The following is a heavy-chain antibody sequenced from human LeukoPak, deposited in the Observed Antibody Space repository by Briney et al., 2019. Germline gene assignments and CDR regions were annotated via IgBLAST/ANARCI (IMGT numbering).Heavy chain of an antibody. V-gene: IGHV3-53*01. CDR3: AKDLPPGYYDSSGYPTYFDY. D-gene: IGHD3-22*01. Sequence: GGSLRLSCAASGFTVSSNYMSWVRQAPGKGLEWVSVIYSGGSTYYADSVKGRFTISRDNSKNTLYLQMNSLRAEDTAVYYCAKDLPPGYYDSSGYPTYFDYWGQGTLVTVSS. CDR2: IYSGGST. J-gene: IGHJ4*02. CDR1: GFTVSSNY.